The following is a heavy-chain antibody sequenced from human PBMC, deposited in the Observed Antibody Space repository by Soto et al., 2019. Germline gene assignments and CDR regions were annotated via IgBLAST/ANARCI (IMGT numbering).Heavy chain of an antibody. V-gene: IGHV3-7*01. D-gene: IGHD6-25*01. CDR3: ARLYGSVSTFDY. Sequence: GGSLRLSCVTSVFIFSSHWMTWVRQAPGKGLEWVADIKPDGSDKHYVDSVKGRFTISRDNAEHSLYLQMSSLRAEDTAVYYCARLYGSVSTFDYWGQGTLVTVSS. CDR2: IKPDGSDK. J-gene: IGHJ4*02. CDR1: VFIFSSHW.